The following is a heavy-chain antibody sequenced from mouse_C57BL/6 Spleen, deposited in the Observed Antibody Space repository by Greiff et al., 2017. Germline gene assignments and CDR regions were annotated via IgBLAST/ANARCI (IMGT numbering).Heavy chain of an antibody. CDR3: ARGDDYDGAWFAY. Sequence: QVHVKQSGAELARPGASVKMSCKASGYTFTSYTMHWVKQRPGQGLEWIGYINPSSGYTKYNQKFKDKATLTADKSSSAAYMQLSSLTSEDSAVYYGARGDDYDGAWFAYWGQGTLVTVSA. CDR1: GYTFTSYT. V-gene: IGHV1-4*01. CDR2: INPSSGYT. J-gene: IGHJ3*01. D-gene: IGHD2-4*01.